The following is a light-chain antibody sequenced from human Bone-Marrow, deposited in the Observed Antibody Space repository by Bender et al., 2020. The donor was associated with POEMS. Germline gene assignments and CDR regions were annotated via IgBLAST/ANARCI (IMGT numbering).Light chain of an antibody. CDR3: SSYTDSNTLV. Sequence: QSALTQPASVSGSPGQSITLSCTGSSSDVGGYVYVSWYQQHSGKAPKLIIFDVSDRPSGISSRFSASKSGNTASLTISGLQAEDEATYFCSSYTDSNTLVFGGGP. V-gene: IGLV2-14*03. J-gene: IGLJ3*02. CDR2: DVS. CDR1: SSDVGGYVY.